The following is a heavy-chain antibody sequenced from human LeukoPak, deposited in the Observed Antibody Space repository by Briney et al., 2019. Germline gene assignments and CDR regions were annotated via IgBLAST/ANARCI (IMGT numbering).Heavy chain of an antibody. Sequence: GGSLRLSCAASGFTFSDFWMSWVRQAPGKGLEWVANIKQDGSEKYYVDSVKGRFTISRDNAKNSLFLQMNILSAEDAAVYYCARHQYSSSARVYYMDVWGKGTTVTVSS. CDR2: IKQDGSEK. D-gene: IGHD6-13*01. J-gene: IGHJ6*03. CDR1: GFTFSDFW. CDR3: ARHQYSSSARVYYMDV. V-gene: IGHV3-7*01.